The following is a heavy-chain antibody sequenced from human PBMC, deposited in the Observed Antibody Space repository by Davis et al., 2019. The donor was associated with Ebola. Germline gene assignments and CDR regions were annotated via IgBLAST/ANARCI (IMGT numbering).Heavy chain of an antibody. CDR1: GDSVSGKSGA. Sequence: HSQTLSLTCAISGDSVSGKSGARNWIRQSPSGGLEWLGRTYYNSKWYIDYAVSVKSRLIINPDTSKNQFSLQLNSVTPEDTAVYYCARGWLRTSFDYWGQGTLVTVSS. CDR2: TYYNSKWYI. J-gene: IGHJ4*02. V-gene: IGHV6-1*01. D-gene: IGHD6-19*01. CDR3: ARGWLRTSFDY.